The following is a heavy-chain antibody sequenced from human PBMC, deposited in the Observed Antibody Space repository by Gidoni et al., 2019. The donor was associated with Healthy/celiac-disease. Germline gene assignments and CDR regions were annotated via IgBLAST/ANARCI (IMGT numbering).Heavy chain of an antibody. CDR2: ISWNSGSI. V-gene: IGHV3-9*01. CDR1: GFTFDDYA. J-gene: IGHJ3*02. Sequence: EVQLVESGGGLVQPGRSLRLSCAASGFTFDDYAMHWVRQAPGKGLEWVSGISWNSGSIGYADSVKGRFTISRDNAKNSLYLQMNSLRAEDTALYYCASYAFDIWGQGTMVTVSS. CDR3: ASYAFDI.